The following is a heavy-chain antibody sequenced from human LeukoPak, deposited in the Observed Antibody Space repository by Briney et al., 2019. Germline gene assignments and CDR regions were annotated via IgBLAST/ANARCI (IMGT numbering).Heavy chain of an antibody. D-gene: IGHD4-17*01. CDR2: IQPDGSQG. Sequence: GGSLRLSCVASGFTFGSYWMTWVRQAPGKGLEWVANIQPDGSQGLCVDSVKGRFIISRDNAKKSLYLQMNSLRAEDTAVYYCTRDPLYGALDSWGQGTLVTVSS. CDR3: TRDPLYGALDS. J-gene: IGHJ4*02. V-gene: IGHV3-7*01. CDR1: GFTFGSYW.